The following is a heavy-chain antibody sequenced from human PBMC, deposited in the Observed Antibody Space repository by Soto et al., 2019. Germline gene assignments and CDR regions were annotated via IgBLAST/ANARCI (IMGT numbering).Heavy chain of an antibody. Sequence: QVQLVQSGAEVKKPGSSVKVSCKASVGTFSNYPISWVRQAPGQGLEWMGGIIPIFGTVNYAQKFQGRVTITADESMSTAYMELSSLRSEDTAVYYCARGNHRWLQLWYFDLWGRGTLVTVSS. CDR2: IIPIFGTV. V-gene: IGHV1-69*12. J-gene: IGHJ2*01. CDR1: VGTFSNYP. CDR3: ARGNHRWLQLWYFDL. D-gene: IGHD5-12*01.